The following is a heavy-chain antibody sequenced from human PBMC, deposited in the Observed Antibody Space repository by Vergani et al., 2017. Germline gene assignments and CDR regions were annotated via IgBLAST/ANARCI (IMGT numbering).Heavy chain of an antibody. J-gene: IGHJ4*02. CDR3: ARGSEVGFDY. D-gene: IGHD3-16*01. Sequence: VQLVESGGGLVQPGGSLRLSCAASGFTFSSYSMNWVRQAPGKGLEWVSYISSSSSTIYYADSVKGRFTISRDNAKNSLYLQMNSLRAEDTAVYYCARGSEVGFDYWGQGTLVTVSS. V-gene: IGHV3-48*01. CDR2: ISSSSSTI. CDR1: GFTFSSYS.